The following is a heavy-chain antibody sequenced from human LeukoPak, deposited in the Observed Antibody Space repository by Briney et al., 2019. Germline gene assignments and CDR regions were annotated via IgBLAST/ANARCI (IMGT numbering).Heavy chain of an antibody. D-gene: IGHD3-22*01. Sequence: PSETLSLPCAVDGGSFSGYYWSWIRQPPGEGLEWIGEINHSGSTNYNPSLKSRVTISVDTSKNQFSLKLSSVTAADTAVYYCAGNPYYYDCSGYYSAWGQGTLVTVSS. J-gene: IGHJ5*02. CDR3: AGNPYYYDCSGYYSA. CDR1: GGSFSGYY. V-gene: IGHV4-34*01. CDR2: INHSGST.